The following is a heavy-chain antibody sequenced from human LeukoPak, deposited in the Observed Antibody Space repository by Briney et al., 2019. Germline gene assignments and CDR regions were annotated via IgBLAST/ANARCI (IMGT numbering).Heavy chain of an antibody. D-gene: IGHD6-19*01. V-gene: IGHV3-33*01. CDR2: IWYDGSNK. CDR1: GFSFSNYD. J-gene: IGHJ4*02. Sequence: EGSLRLSCAASGFSFSNYDMHWVRQAPGKGLEWVAVIWYDGSNKYYADSVKGRFTISRDNSKNTLYLQMNSLRVEDTAVYYCARDNGWYYFWGQGTLVTVSS. CDR3: ARDNGWYYF.